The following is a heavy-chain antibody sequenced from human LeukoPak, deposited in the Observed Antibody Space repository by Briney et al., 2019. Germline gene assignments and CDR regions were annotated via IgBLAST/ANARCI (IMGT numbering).Heavy chain of an antibody. CDR3: ARQKCSSTSCVLGDFDY. CDR1: GYTFTGYY. J-gene: IGHJ4*02. CDR2: INPNSGGT. D-gene: IGHD2-2*01. Sequence: GASVKVSCKASGYTFTGYYMHWVRQAPGQGLEWMGWINPNSGGTNYAQKFQGRVTMTRDTSISTAYMELSRLRSDDTAVYYCARQKCSSTSCVLGDFDYWGQGTLVTVSS. V-gene: IGHV1-2*02.